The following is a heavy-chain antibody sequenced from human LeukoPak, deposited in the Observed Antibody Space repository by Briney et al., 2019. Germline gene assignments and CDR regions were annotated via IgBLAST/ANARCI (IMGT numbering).Heavy chain of an antibody. D-gene: IGHD1-26*01. Sequence: QPGGSLRLSCAASGFTFSSYGMHWVRQAPGKGLEWVAFIRYDGSNKYYADSVKGRFTISRDNAKNSLYLQMNSLRAEDTAVYYCASDYSGSYPDAFDVWGQGTMVTVSS. CDR1: GFTFSSYG. J-gene: IGHJ3*01. V-gene: IGHV3-30*02. CDR3: ASDYSGSYPDAFDV. CDR2: IRYDGSNK.